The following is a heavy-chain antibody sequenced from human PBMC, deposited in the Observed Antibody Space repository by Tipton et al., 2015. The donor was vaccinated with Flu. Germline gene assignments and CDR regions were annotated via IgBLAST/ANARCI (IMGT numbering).Heavy chain of an antibody. CDR2: IRSNAYGGTR. J-gene: IGHJ4*02. CDR3: TRVRASRGYYYDTSGYSYYCDY. V-gene: IGHV3-49*04. CDR1: GFTFGDYG. D-gene: IGHD3-22*01. Sequence: RSLRLSCTTAGFTFGDYGMTWVRLAPGKGLNWVGFIRSNAYGGTREYAASVKGRFSISRDDSKSIAYLQMNSLKTEDTAVYYCTRVRASRGYYYDTSGYSYYCDYWGQGTLVTVSS.